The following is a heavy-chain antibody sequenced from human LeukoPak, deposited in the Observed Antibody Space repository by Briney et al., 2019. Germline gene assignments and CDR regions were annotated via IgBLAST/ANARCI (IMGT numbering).Heavy chain of an antibody. Sequence: GGSLRLFCAASGFTVSSNYMSWVRQAPGKGLEWVSVIYSGGSTYYADSVKGRFTISRHNSKNTLYPQMNSLRAEDTAVYYCARDTDANDAFDIWGQETMVTLSS. CDR2: IYSGGST. D-gene: IGHD4-17*01. J-gene: IGHJ3*02. CDR1: GFTVSSNY. V-gene: IGHV3-53*04. CDR3: ARDTDANDAFDI.